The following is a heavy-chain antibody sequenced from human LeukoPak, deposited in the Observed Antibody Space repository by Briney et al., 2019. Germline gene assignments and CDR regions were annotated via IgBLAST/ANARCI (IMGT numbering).Heavy chain of an antibody. CDR3: ARVAKYYYGSETYYFFEH. D-gene: IGHD3-10*01. CDR1: GGSISSYC. Sequence: SETLSLTCTVSGGSISSYCWSWIRQPAGKGLEWIGRIYTSGSTNYNPSLKSRVTMSVDTSKNQFSLKLSSVTAADTAVYYCARVAKYYYGSETYYFFEHWGQGTPVTASS. CDR2: IYTSGST. V-gene: IGHV4-4*07. J-gene: IGHJ4*02.